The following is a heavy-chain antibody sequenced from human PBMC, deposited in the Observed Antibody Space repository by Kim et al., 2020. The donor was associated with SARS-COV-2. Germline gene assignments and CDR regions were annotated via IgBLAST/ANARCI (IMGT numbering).Heavy chain of an antibody. Sequence: SETLSLTCTVSGGSISSYYWSWIRQPPGKGLEWIGYIYYSGSTNYNPSLKSRVTISVDTSKNQFSLKLSSVTAADTAVYYCARYSTREGYFDYWGQGTLVTVSS. D-gene: IGHD2-2*01. V-gene: IGHV4-59*01. CDR2: IYYSGST. CDR1: GGSISSYY. J-gene: IGHJ4*02. CDR3: ARYSTREGYFDY.